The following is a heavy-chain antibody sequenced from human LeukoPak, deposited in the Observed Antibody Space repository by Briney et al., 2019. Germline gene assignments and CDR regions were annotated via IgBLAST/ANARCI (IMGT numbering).Heavy chain of an antibody. V-gene: IGHV3-30-3*01. Sequence: PGGSLRLSCAASGFTFSSYAMHWVRQAPGKGLEWVAVISYDGSNKYYADSVKGRFTISRDNSKNTLYLQMNSLRAEDTAVYYCAKGASSSALIRYYYYYMDVWGKGTTVTVSS. J-gene: IGHJ6*03. CDR2: ISYDGSNK. CDR1: GFTFSSYA. CDR3: AKGASSSALIRYYYYYMDV. D-gene: IGHD6-6*01.